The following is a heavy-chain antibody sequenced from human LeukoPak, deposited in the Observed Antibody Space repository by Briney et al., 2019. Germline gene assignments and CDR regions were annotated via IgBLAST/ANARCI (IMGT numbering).Heavy chain of an antibody. J-gene: IGHJ6*03. V-gene: IGHV4-39*01. D-gene: IGHD3-3*01. CDR1: GGSISSSSYY. CDR2: IYYSGST. Sequence: SETLSLTCTVSGGSISSSSYYWGWIRQPPGKGLEWIGSIYYSGSTYYNPSLKSRVTISVDTSKNQFSLKLSSVTAADTAVYYCASVYDFWSGYYYYYYYMDVWGKGTTVTVSS. CDR3: ASVYDFWSGYYYYYYYMDV.